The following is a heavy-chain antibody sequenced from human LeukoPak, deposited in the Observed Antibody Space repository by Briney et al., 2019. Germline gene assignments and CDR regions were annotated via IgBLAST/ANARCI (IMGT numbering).Heavy chain of an antibody. D-gene: IGHD3-9*01. CDR2: INPNSGGT. Sequence: ASVKVSCKASGYTFTGYYMHWVRQAPGQGLEWMGWINPNSGGTNYAQKFQGRVTMTRDTSISTAYMELSRLRPDDTAVYYCARKYDILTGQSNWFDPWGQGTLVTVSS. CDR1: GYTFTGYY. CDR3: ARKYDILTGQSNWFDP. V-gene: IGHV1-2*02. J-gene: IGHJ5*02.